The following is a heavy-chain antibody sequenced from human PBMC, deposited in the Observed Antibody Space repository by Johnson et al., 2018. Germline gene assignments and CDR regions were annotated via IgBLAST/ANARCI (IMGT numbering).Heavy chain of an antibody. Sequence: VQLVESGGGLIQPGRSLRLSCTASGFTFGDYAMSWFRQAPGKGLEWVGFIKSKTYGGTTEYAASVKGRFTISRDDSERIAYLQMNILKTEDTAVYYCARVGVGAFDIWGQGTMVTISS. J-gene: IGHJ3*02. V-gene: IGHV3-49*03. D-gene: IGHD2-15*01. CDR1: GFTFGDYA. CDR3: ARVGVGAFDI. CDR2: IKSKTYGGTT.